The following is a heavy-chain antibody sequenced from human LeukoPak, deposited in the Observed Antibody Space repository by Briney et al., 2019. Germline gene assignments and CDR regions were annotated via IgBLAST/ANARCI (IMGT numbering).Heavy chain of an antibody. Sequence: ESGPALVKPTQTLTLTCTFSGFSLSTSGMCVSWIRQPPGKALEWLALIDWDDDKYYSTSLKTMLTISKDTSKNQVVLTMTTMDPVDTATYYCARCDLYYDSSGVRFDYWGQGTLVTVSS. CDR2: IDWDDDK. J-gene: IGHJ4*02. V-gene: IGHV2-70*01. CDR1: GFSLSTSGMC. CDR3: ARCDLYYDSSGVRFDY. D-gene: IGHD3-22*01.